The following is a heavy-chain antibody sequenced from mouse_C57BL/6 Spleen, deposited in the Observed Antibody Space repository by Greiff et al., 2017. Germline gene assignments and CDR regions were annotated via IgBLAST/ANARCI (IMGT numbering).Heavy chain of an antibody. V-gene: IGHV5-16*01. D-gene: IGHD3-3*01. CDR2: INYDGSNP. CDR3: ARDGRTGYFDY. CDR1: GFTFSDYY. J-gene: IGHJ2*01. Sequence: VQLKESEGGLVPPGSSLKLSCTASGFTFSDYYMAWVRQVPEKGLEWVANINYDGSNPYYLDSLKSRFIFSRANAKNLLYLQMTSLKSEDTATYYCARDGRTGYFDYWGKGTTLTVAS.